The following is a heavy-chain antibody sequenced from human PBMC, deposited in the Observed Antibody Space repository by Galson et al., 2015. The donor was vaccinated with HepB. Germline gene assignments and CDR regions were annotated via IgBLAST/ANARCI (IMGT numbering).Heavy chain of an antibody. Sequence: SLRLSCAASGFTFSSHSMNWVRQAPGKGLEWVSSISSTSYYIYYADSVKGRFTISRDKANNSLYLQMKSLRAGDTAVYYCASSPYTGIVGTTVVHFWGQGTLVTVSS. CDR2: ISSTSYYI. V-gene: IGHV3-21*01. D-gene: IGHD1-26*01. J-gene: IGHJ4*02. CDR3: ASSPYTGIVGTTVVHF. CDR1: GFTFSSHS.